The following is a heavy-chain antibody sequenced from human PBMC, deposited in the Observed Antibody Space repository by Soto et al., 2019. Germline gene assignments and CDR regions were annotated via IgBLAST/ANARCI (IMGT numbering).Heavy chain of an antibody. CDR2: IIPIFGTA. CDR1: GGTFSSYA. J-gene: IGHJ6*02. CDR3: ARRGYSSSSGVYYSYGMDV. V-gene: IGHV1-69*13. Sequence: SVKISCKASGGTFSSYAISWVRQAPGQGLEWMGGIIPIFGTANYAQKFQGRVTITADESTSTAYMELSSLRSEDTAVYYCARRGYSSSSGVYYSYGMDVWGQGTTVTVS. D-gene: IGHD6-6*01.